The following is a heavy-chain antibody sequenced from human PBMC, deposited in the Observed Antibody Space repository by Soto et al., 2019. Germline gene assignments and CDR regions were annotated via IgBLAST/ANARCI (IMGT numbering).Heavy chain of an antibody. V-gene: IGHV3-23*01. J-gene: IGHJ4*02. CDR3: AKLSGGEPAAGTVFFDY. CDR1: GFTFSSYA. Sequence: GGSLRLSCAASGFTFSSYAMSWVRQAPGKGLEWVSAISGSGGSTYYADSVKGRFTISRDNSKNTLYLQMNSLRAEDTAVYYCAKLSGGEPAAGTVFFDYWGQGTLVTVSS. D-gene: IGHD6-13*01. CDR2: ISGSGGST.